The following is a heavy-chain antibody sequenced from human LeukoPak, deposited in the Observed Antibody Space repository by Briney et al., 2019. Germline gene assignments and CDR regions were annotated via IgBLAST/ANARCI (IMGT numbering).Heavy chain of an antibody. Sequence: PGGSLRLSCAASGFTFSSYAMSWVRQAPGKGLEWVSAISGSGGSTYYADSVKGRFTISRDNAKDSLYLQMNSLRAEDTAVYYCARDTRSTRYYYYGMDVWGQGTTVTVSS. V-gene: IGHV3-23*01. D-gene: IGHD2-2*01. CDR1: GFTFSSYA. J-gene: IGHJ6*02. CDR3: ARDTRSTRYYYYGMDV. CDR2: ISGSGGST.